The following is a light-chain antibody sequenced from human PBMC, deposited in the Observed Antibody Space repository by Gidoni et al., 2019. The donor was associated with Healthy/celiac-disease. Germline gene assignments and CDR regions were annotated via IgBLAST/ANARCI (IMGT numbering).Light chain of an antibody. Sequence: QSALTQPASVSGSPGQSITISCTGTSNDVGSYNLVSWYQQHPGKAPKLMIYEGSKRPSGVSNRFSGSKSGNTASLTISGLQAEDEADYYCCSYAGSHVVFGGGTKLTVL. CDR1: SNDVGSYNL. V-gene: IGLV2-23*01. J-gene: IGLJ2*01. CDR3: CSYAGSHVV. CDR2: EGS.